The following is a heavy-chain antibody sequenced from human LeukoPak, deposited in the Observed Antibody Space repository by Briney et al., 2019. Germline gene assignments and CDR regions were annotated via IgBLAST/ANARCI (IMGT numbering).Heavy chain of an antibody. CDR2: ISPYNGNT. CDR1: GYDFTSVG. CDR3: ARDKQHIAAAGPEHFDY. D-gene: IGHD6-13*01. Sequence: ASVKVSCKASGYDFTSVGITWVRRAPGQGLEWMGWISPYNGNTRYAQKFQGRVAMTTDTSTTKDYMELRGLTVKDTAVYSCARDKQHIAAAGPEHFDYWDQGTLVTVSS. J-gene: IGHJ4*02. V-gene: IGHV1-18*01.